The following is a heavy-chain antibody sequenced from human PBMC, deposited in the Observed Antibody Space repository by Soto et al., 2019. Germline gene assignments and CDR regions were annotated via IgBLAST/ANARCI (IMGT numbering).Heavy chain of an antibody. J-gene: IGHJ6*03. CDR3: AILCDSSSTYIDV. V-gene: IGHV4-39*01. CDR2: IYYSGSN. CDR1: GGSMSRNSYY. D-gene: IGHD2-21*02. Sequence: PAETLSLTCTVSGGSMSRNSYYWGWIRQPPGKGLEWIGSIYYSGSNYYNPSLKGRVTISVDTSKNQFSLKLSSVTAADTAGYNFAILCDSSSTYIDVRAQGTTVPVSS.